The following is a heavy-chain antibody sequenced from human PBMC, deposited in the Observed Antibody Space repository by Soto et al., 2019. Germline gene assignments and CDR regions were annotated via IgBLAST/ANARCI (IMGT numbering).Heavy chain of an antibody. Sequence: GASVKVSCKASGYTFTGYYMHWVRQAPGQGLEWMGWINPNSGGTNYAQKFQGWVTMTRDTSISTAYMELSRLRSDDTAVYYCARGRIALGGSSWSYFQHWGQGTLVTVS. CDR2: INPNSGGT. CDR1: GYTFTGYY. V-gene: IGHV1-2*04. J-gene: IGHJ1*01. CDR3: ARGRIALGGSSWSYFQH. D-gene: IGHD6-13*01.